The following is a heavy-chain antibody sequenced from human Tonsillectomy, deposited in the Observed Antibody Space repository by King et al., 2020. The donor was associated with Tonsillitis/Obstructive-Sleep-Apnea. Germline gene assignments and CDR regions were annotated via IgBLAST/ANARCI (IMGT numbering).Heavy chain of an antibody. J-gene: IGHJ2*01. CDR2: INSDGSST. CDR1: GFTFSSYW. D-gene: IGHD6-13*01. CDR3: ARTDYSNNDWYFDL. V-gene: IGHV3-74*01. Sequence: VQLVESGGGLVQPGGSLRLSCAASGFTFSSYWMHWVRQAPGKGLVWVSRINSDGSSTSYADSVKGRFTISRDNARNTLYLQMNSLRAEDTAVFYCARTDYSNNDWYFDLWGRGTLVTVSS.